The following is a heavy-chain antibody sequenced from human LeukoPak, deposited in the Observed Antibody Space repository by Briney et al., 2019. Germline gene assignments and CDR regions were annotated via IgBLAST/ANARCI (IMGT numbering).Heavy chain of an antibody. CDR2: IYHGGAT. J-gene: IGHJ5*01. CDR1: GDSIMAGDYA. CDR3: ARTKNYGAYDFDS. V-gene: IGHV4-30-2*01. D-gene: IGHD4-17*01. Sequence: SQTLSLTCTVSGDSIMAGDYAWSWIRQPPGKGLEWIGYIYHGGATYYNPSPKRRLTLSVDRSKNQFSLRLNSVTAADTAVYYCARTKNYGAYDFDSWGQGTLVTVSS.